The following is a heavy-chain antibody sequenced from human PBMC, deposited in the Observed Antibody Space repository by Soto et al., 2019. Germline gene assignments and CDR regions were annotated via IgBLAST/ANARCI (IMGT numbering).Heavy chain of an antibody. CDR3: ARFVRSCSGTTCYTRADV. Sequence: PGGSLRLSCAASGFSFYSYAVHWVRQAPGKGLEWVAVISYDGSNKYYADSVKGRVDISRDTSKNQFSLKLRSVIVADTAVYHCARFVRSCSGTTCYTRADVWGQGTTVTVSS. J-gene: IGHJ6*02. D-gene: IGHD2-2*02. V-gene: IGHV3-30*09. CDR1: GFSFYSYA. CDR2: ISYDGSNK.